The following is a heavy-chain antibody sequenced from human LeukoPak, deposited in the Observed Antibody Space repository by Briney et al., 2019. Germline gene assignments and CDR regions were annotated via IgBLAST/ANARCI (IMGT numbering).Heavy chain of an antibody. CDR2: IYSSGSA. CDR3: ARWYSSGWAFDY. D-gene: IGHD6-19*01. J-gene: IGHJ4*02. Sequence: SETLSLTCTVSGGSITTYYWSWIRQPAGEGLEWIGRIYSSGSANYNPSLKSRVTMSVDTSKNQFSLKLSSVTAADTAVYYCARWYSSGWAFDYWGQGTLVTVSS. CDR1: GGSITTYY. V-gene: IGHV4-4*07.